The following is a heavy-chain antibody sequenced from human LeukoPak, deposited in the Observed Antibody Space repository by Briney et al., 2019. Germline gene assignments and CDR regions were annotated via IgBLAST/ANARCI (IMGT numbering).Heavy chain of an antibody. Sequence: ASVKVSCKASGYTFTGYYMHWVRQAPGQGLEWMGWINPYSGGTNYAQKFQGRVTMTRDTSISTAYMELSRLRSDDTAVYYCAREIDETSVVAATWGQGTLVTVSS. CDR3: AREIDETSVVAAT. V-gene: IGHV1-2*02. D-gene: IGHD2-15*01. CDR1: GYTFTGYY. CDR2: INPYSGGT. J-gene: IGHJ5*02.